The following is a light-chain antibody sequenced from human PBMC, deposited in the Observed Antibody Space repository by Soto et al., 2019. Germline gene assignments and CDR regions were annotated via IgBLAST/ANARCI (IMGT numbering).Light chain of an antibody. CDR2: DNN. CDR3: ATWDSSLSAVV. Sequence: QSVLTQPPSVSAAPGQKVSISGSGNSSNIGNNYVSWYQQFPGTAPKLLIYDNNNRPSGIPDRFSGSKSGTSATLGITGLQTGDEADYYCATWDSSLSAVVFGGGTKLTVL. CDR1: SSNIGNNY. J-gene: IGLJ3*02. V-gene: IGLV1-51*01.